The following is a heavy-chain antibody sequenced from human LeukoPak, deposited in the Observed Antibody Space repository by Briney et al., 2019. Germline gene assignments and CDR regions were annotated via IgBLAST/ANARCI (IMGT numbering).Heavy chain of an antibody. V-gene: IGHV3-13*01. Sequence: PGGSLRPSCAASGFTFSSYDMHWVRQATGKGLEWVSAIGTAGDTYYPGSVKGRFTISRENAKNSLYLQMNSLRAGDTAVYYCARGRLLWFGELKGMDVWGKGTTVTVSS. D-gene: IGHD3-10*01. J-gene: IGHJ6*03. CDR1: GFTFSSYD. CDR3: ARGRLLWFGELKGMDV. CDR2: IGTAGDT.